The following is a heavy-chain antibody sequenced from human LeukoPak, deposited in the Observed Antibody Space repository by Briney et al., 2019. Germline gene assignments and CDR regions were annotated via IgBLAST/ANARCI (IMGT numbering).Heavy chain of an antibody. CDR1: GFTFTSYG. J-gene: IGHJ4*02. D-gene: IGHD1-26*01. CDR3: ASRFLKWELHTGIDY. CDR2: ISGSGGST. Sequence: GGSLRLSCAASGFTFTSYGMSWVRQAPGKGLEWVSAISGSGGSTYYADSVKGRFTISRDNSKNTLYLQMNSLRAEDTAVYYCASRFLKWELHTGIDYWGQGTLVTVSS. V-gene: IGHV3-23*01.